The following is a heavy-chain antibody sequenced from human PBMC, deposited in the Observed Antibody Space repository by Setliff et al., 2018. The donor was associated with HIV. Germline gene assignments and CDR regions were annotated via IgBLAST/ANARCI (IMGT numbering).Heavy chain of an antibody. Sequence: GASVKVSCKASGGTFSSYAISWVRQAPGQGLEWMGGIIPIFGTANYAQKFQGRVTITADESTSTAYMELSSLRSEDTAVYYCARVQEMGNCYYYYMDVWGKGTTVTVSS. V-gene: IGHV1-69*13. CDR1: GGTFSSYA. CDR3: ARVQEMGNCYYYYMDV. CDR2: IIPIFGTA. D-gene: IGHD2-8*01. J-gene: IGHJ6*03.